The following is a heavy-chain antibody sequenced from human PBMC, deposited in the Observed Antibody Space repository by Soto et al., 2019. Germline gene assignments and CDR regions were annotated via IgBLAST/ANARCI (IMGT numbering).Heavy chain of an antibody. D-gene: IGHD6-13*01. CDR1: GGSISSYY. CDR3: ARDRAAGGNSEWFFDL. CDR2: IYYSGST. J-gene: IGHJ2*01. V-gene: IGHV4-59*01. Sequence: QVQLQESGPGLVKPSETLSLTCTVSGGSISSYYWSWIRQPPGKGLEWIGYIYYSGSTNYNPSLKRRVIISADKSKTQFSLKLSSVTAADTAVYYCARDRAAGGNSEWFFDLWGRGTLVTVSS.